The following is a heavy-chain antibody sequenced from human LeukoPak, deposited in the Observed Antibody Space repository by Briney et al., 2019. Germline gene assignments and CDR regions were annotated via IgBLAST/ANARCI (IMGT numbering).Heavy chain of an antibody. V-gene: IGHV3-30*14. CDR1: GFTFSSYT. CDR3: ARCQKRLEESGYYFDY. D-gene: IGHD6-25*01. Sequence: PGRSLRLSCAASGFTFSSYTMHWVRQAPGKGLEWVAVISYDGSNKYYADSVKGRFTISRDKSKNTLYLQMNSLRAEDTAVYYCARCQKRLEESGYYFDYWGQGILVTVSS. J-gene: IGHJ4*02. CDR2: ISYDGSNK.